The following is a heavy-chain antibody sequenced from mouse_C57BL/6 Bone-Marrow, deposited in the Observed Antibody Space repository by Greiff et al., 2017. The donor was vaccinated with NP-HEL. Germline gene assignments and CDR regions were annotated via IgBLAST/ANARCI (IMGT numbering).Heavy chain of an antibody. CDR1: GFTFSGYY. V-gene: IGHV5-12*01. CDR3: ARQGYWGYFDV. J-gene: IGHJ1*03. Sequence: EVQRVESGGGLVQPGGSLKLSCAASGFTFSGYYMYWVRQTPEKRLEWVAYISNGGGSTYYPDTVKGRFTISRDNAKNTQYLQMSRLKSEDTAMYYCARQGYWGYFDVWGTGTTVTVSS. D-gene: IGHD3-1*01. CDR2: ISNGGGST.